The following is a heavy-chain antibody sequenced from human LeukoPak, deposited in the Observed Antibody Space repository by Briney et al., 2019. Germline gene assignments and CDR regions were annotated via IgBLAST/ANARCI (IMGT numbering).Heavy chain of an antibody. CDR3: ARDQKYYDSSGYRDAFDI. D-gene: IGHD3-22*01. Sequence: GGSLRLSCAASGFTVSSNYMSWVRQAPGKGLEWVSVIYSGGSTYYADSVKCRFTISRDNSKNTLYLQMNSLRAEDTAVYYCARDQKYYDSSGYRDAFDIWGQGTMVTVSS. CDR2: IYSGGST. J-gene: IGHJ3*02. V-gene: IGHV3-66*01. CDR1: GFTVSSNY.